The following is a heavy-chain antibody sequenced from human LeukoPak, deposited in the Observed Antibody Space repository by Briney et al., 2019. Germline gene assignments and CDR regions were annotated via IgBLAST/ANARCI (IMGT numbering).Heavy chain of an antibody. CDR2: MSYSGRT. CDR3: ARVFGYSYGYAFDY. CDR1: GYSISSGYF. V-gene: IGHV4-38-2*02. J-gene: IGHJ4*02. D-gene: IGHD5-18*01. Sequence: PSETLSLTCTVSGYSISSGYFWGWIRQPPEKGLEWIGYMSYSGRTDYGPSLKSRVTMSVDTSKNQFSLKLSSVTAADTAVYYCARVFGYSYGYAFDYWGQGTLVTVSS.